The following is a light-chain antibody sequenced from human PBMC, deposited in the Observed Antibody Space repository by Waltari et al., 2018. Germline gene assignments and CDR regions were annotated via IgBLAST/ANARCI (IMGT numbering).Light chain of an antibody. V-gene: IGLV1-40*01. CDR1: SSNIGAGYD. CDR2: GNG. J-gene: IGLJ2*01. Sequence: QSVLTQPPSVSGAPGQRVTISCTGSSSNIGAGYDVHWYQQLPGTAPKLLIYGNGNRPSGVPVRFSGSKSGTSASLAITGLQAEDEADYYCQSYDSSLSGAVFGGGTKLTVL. CDR3: QSYDSSLSGAV.